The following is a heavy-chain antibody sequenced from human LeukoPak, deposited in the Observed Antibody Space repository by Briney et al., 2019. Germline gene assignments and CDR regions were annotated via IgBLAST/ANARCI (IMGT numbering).Heavy chain of an antibody. D-gene: IGHD6-13*01. Sequence: PSETLSLTCTVSGGSISSYYRSWIRQPPGKGLEWIGYIYYSGSTNYNPSLKSRVTISVDTSKNQFSLKLSSVTAADTAVYYCARDRQQLVRGDYFDYWGQGTLVTVSS. V-gene: IGHV4-59*12. CDR1: GGSISSYY. J-gene: IGHJ4*02. CDR2: IYYSGST. CDR3: ARDRQQLVRGDYFDY.